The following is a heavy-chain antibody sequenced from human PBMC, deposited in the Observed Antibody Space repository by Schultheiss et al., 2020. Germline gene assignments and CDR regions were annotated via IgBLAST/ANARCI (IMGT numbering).Heavy chain of an antibody. CDR2: ISSRGTYI. Sequence: WGSLRLSCAASGFTFSSYTMNWVRQGPGKGLEWVSSISSRGTYINYADSVKGRFTISRDNAKNSLYLQMNSLRAEDTAVYYCAEGGWGATLHWGQGTLVTVSS. V-gene: IGHV3-21*01. D-gene: IGHD1-26*01. CDR3: AEGGWGATLH. CDR1: GFTFSSYT. J-gene: IGHJ4*02.